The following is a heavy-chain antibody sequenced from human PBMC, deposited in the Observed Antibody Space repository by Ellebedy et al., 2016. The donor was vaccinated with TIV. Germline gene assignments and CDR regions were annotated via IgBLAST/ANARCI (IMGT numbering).Heavy chain of an antibody. D-gene: IGHD4-17*01. CDR2: IKQDGSEK. V-gene: IGHV3-7*01. CDR3: AREARDGDYCRGLDV. Sequence: GESLKISCAASGFSFSSYWMSWVRQAPGKGLEWVANIKQDGSEKYYVDSVKGRFTISRDESQNTLYMQMNGLRTEDTAIYYCAREARDGDYCRGLDVWGQGTTVTVSS. CDR1: GFSFSSYW. J-gene: IGHJ6*02.